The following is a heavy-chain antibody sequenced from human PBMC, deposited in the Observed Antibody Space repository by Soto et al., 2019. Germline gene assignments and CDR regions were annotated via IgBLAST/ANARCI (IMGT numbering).Heavy chain of an antibody. V-gene: IGHV4-30-4*01. CDR1: GGSISSGDYY. CDR3: ARVADCSGGSCHPLDYYYGMDV. CDR2: IYYSGST. J-gene: IGHJ6*02. Sequence: TLSLTCTVSGGSISSGDYYWSWIRQPPGKGLEWIGYIYYSGSTYYNPSLKSRVTISVDTSKNQFSLKLSSVTAADTAVYYCARVADCSGGSCHPLDYYYGMDVWGQGTTVTVSS. D-gene: IGHD2-15*01.